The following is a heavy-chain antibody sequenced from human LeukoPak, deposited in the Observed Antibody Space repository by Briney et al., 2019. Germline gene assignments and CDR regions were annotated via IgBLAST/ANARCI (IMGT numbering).Heavy chain of an antibody. Sequence: GGSLRLSCAASGFTFSSYAMSWVRQAPGKGLEWVSAISGSGGSTYYADSVKGRFTISRDNSKNRLYLQMNSLRAEDTAVYYCAKDPNPYGDYFDYWGQGTLVTVSS. D-gene: IGHD4-17*01. CDR1: GFTFSSYA. CDR2: ISGSGGST. J-gene: IGHJ4*02. CDR3: AKDPNPYGDYFDY. V-gene: IGHV3-23*01.